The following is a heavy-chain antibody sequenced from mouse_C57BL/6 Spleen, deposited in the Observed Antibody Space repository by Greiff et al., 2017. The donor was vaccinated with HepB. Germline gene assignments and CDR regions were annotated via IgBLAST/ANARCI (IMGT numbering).Heavy chain of an antibody. D-gene: IGHD2-1*01. CDR3: ARHYGNRRYYAMDY. CDR1: GYSFTGYY. CDR2: INPSTGGT. V-gene: IGHV1-42*01. J-gene: IGHJ4*01. Sequence: EVQLQQSGPELVKPGASVKISCKASGYSFTGYYMNWVKQSPEKSLEWIGEINPSTGGTTYNQKFKAKATLTVDKSSSTAYMQLKSLTSEDSAVYYCARHYGNRRYYAMDYWGQGTSVTVSS.